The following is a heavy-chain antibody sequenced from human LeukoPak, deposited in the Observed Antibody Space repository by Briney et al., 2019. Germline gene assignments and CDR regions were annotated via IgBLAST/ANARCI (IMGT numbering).Heavy chain of an antibody. CDR1: GFTFSSYS. Sequence: PGGSLRLSCAASGFTFSSYSMNWVRQAPGKGLEWVAYIQYDGSNEQFADSVKGRFTISRDNSKNTLFLQVDSLRAEDSAIYYCARRKVGGTGDYWGQGTQVTVSS. CDR2: IQYDGSNE. J-gene: IGHJ4*02. D-gene: IGHD1-26*01. CDR3: ARRKVGGTGDY. V-gene: IGHV3-30*03.